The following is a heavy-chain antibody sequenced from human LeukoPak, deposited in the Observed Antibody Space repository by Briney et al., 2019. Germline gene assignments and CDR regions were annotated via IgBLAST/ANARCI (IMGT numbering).Heavy chain of an antibody. CDR1: GGTFSSYA. J-gene: IGHJ4*02. D-gene: IGHD2-15*01. Sequence: SVKVSCKASGGTFSSYAISWVRQAPGQGLEWMRRIIPIFGTANYAQKFQGRVTITTDESTSTAYMELSSLRSEDTAVYYCASPDCSGGSCYTEPNFDCWGQGTLVTVSS. CDR2: IIPIFGTA. V-gene: IGHV1-69*05. CDR3: ASPDCSGGSCYTEPNFDC.